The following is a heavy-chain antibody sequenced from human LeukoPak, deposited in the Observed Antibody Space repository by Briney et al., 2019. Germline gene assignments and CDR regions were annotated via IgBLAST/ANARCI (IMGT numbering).Heavy chain of an antibody. V-gene: IGHV3-53*01. CDR1: GFTVSSNY. J-gene: IGHJ3*02. Sequence: GGSLRLSCAASGFTVSSNYMSWVRQAPGKGLEWVSVIYSGGSTYYADSVKGRFTISRDNSKNTLYLQMNSLRAEDTAVYYCARADSSGYYLNSDAFDIWGHGTMVTVSS. D-gene: IGHD3-22*01. CDR2: IYSGGST. CDR3: ARADSSGYYLNSDAFDI.